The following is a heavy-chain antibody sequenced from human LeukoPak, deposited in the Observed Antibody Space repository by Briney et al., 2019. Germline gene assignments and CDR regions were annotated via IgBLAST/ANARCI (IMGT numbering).Heavy chain of an antibody. V-gene: IGHV4-59*12. Sequence: PSETLSLTCTVSGGSISRDFWSWIRQPPGKGLEWIGYMSYSGTTKYNPSLKSRVTMSLDTSKSQFSLKLSSVTAADTAVYYCARNKRAVAGSMPAYWGQGTLVTVSS. CDR2: MSYSGTT. CDR3: ARNKRAVAGSMPAY. CDR1: GGSISRDF. D-gene: IGHD6-19*01. J-gene: IGHJ4*02.